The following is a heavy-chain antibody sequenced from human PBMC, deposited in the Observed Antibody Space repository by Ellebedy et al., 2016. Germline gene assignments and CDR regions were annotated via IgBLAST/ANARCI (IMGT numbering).Heavy chain of an antibody. V-gene: IGHV3-11*06. CDR3: ARGRDYAFDI. CDR1: GFAFSDYY. CDR2: ISNSSGHT. J-gene: IGHJ3*02. D-gene: IGHD3-16*01. Sequence: GESLKISXAATGFAFSDYYMTWIRQAPGKGLEWISYISNSSGHTAYADSVKGRFTISRDNAKSSLFLQMNSLRDDDTAVYYCARGRDYAFDIWGQGTMVTVSS.